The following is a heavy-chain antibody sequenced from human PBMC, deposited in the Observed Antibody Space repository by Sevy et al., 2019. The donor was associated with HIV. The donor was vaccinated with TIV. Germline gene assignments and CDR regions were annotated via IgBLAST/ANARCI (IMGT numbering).Heavy chain of an antibody. V-gene: IGHV1-3*04. J-gene: IGHJ3*01. CDR1: GYTLTGQP. CDR3: TRDREGPTPKAFDV. Sequence: ASVKVSCKASGYTLTGQPIHWVRQAPGQGLEWIAWINTGNGNKKYAKKFQDRVTITSYTSARTAYMELTNLRSEDTAVYYCTRDREGPTPKAFDVWGQGSMVTVSS. CDR2: INTGNGNK.